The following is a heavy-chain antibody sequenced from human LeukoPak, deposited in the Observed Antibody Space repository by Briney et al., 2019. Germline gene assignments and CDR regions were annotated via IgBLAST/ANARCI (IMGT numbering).Heavy chain of an antibody. CDR3: VKEVDGQFV. D-gene: IGHD2-2*01. V-gene: IGHV3-21*01. CDR2: ISTDSSYK. J-gene: IGHJ4*02. Sequence: PGGSLRLSCAASGFSFGNYTMSWVRQLPGRRLEWVSSISTDSSYKYYGGPVRGRFSISRDNAKKSLYLQLNSLRVDDTAVYYCVKEVDGQFVWGQGTLVSVSS. CDR1: GFSFGNYT.